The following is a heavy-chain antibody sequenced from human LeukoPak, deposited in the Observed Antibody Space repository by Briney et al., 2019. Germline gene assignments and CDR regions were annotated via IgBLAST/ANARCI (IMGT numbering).Heavy chain of an antibody. Sequence: APVKVSCKASGYTFTSYGISWVRQAPGQGLEWMGWISAYNGNTNYAQKLQGRVTMTRDTSTSTVYMELSSLRSEDTAVYYCAREIGPIQLHLWGSAFDYWGQGTLATVSS. V-gene: IGHV1-18*01. CDR2: ISAYNGNT. D-gene: IGHD5-24*01. CDR3: AREIGPIQLHLWGSAFDY. CDR1: GYTFTSYG. J-gene: IGHJ4*02.